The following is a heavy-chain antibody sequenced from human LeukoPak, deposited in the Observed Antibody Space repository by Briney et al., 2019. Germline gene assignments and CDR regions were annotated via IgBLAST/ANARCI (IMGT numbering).Heavy chain of an antibody. CDR2: IYTSGRT. J-gene: IGHJ5*02. Sequence: SETLSLTCTVSGGSISSYYWSWVRHPAGKGLEWIGRIYTSGRTNYNTSLKNLVTMSVDTTKNQFSVKLSSVTAADTAVYDCARSIFGVVKGDNWFDPWGQGTLVTVSS. CDR3: ARSIFGVVKGDNWFDP. V-gene: IGHV4-4*07. CDR1: GGSISSYY. D-gene: IGHD3-3*01.